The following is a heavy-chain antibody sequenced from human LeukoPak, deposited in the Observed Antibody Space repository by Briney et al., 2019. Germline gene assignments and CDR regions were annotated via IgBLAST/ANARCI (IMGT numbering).Heavy chain of an antibody. J-gene: IGHJ3*02. CDR1: GYTFTGYY. Sequence: ASVKVSCKASGYTFTGYYMHWVRQAPGQGLEWMGWINPNSGGTNYARKFQGRVTMTRDTSISTAYMELSRLRSDDTAVYYCARGCSTSCPDAFDIWGQGTMVTVSS. CDR3: ARGCSTSCPDAFDI. CDR2: INPNSGGT. V-gene: IGHV1-2*02. D-gene: IGHD2-2*01.